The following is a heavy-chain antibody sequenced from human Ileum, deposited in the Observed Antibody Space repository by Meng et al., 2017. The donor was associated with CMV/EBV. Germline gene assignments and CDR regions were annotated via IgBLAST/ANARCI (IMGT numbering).Heavy chain of an antibody. Sequence: QVPLQQWGAGPLKPSGSLSLMCAVYSGAFSEYKWTWIRQPTGKGLEWIGEISHVGDTNYNPSLRGRVTISVDTSKKQFSLNLASVTAADTAIYYCARASPQRRFLSYWGQGTLVTVSS. CDR2: ISHVGDT. V-gene: IGHV4-34*01. CDR3: ARASPQRRFLSY. D-gene: IGHD3-3*01. J-gene: IGHJ4*02. CDR1: SGAFSEYK.